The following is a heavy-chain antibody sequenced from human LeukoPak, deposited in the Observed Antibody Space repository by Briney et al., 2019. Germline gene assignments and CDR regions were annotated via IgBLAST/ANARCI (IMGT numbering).Heavy chain of an antibody. V-gene: IGHV1-3*01. J-gene: IGHJ4*02. Sequence: GASVKVSCKASGYTFTSYAMHWVRQAPGQRLEWMGWINAGNGNTKYSQKFQGRVTITRDTSASTAYMELSSLRSEDTAVYYCARDSGYDRLAYYFDYWGQGTLVTVSS. CDR1: GYTFTSYA. CDR3: ARDSGYDRLAYYFDY. D-gene: IGHD5-12*01. CDR2: INAGNGNT.